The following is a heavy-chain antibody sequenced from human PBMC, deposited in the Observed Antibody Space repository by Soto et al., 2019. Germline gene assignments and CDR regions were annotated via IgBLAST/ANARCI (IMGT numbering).Heavy chain of an antibody. CDR3: ARVKATMIVVVITLDAFDI. CDR2: IYYSGST. V-gene: IGHV4-39*01. Sequence: SETLSLTCTVSGGSINSSSYYWGWIRQPPGKGLEWIGSIYYSGSTYYNPSLKSRVTISVDTSKNQFSLKLSSVTAADTAVYYCARVKATMIVVVITLDAFDIWGQGTMVTVSS. D-gene: IGHD3-22*01. CDR1: GGSINSSSYY. J-gene: IGHJ3*02.